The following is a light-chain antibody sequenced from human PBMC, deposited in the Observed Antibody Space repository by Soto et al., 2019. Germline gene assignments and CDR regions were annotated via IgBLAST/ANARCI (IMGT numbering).Light chain of an antibody. Sequence: EVVLTQSPGTLSLSPGERATLSCRASRTVDGNYLAWYHQKPGQAPRLLIHSASTRATGIPARFSGSGSGTEFTLTISSLQSEDFAVYYCQQYNNWPPLTFGGGTKVEIK. CDR3: QQYNNWPPLT. J-gene: IGKJ4*01. CDR1: RTVDGN. V-gene: IGKV3-15*01. CDR2: SAS.